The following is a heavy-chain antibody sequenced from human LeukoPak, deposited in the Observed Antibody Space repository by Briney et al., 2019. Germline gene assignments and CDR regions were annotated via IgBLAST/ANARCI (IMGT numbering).Heavy chain of an antibody. D-gene: IGHD3-9*01. CDR1: GYTFTSYY. Sequence: ASVKVSCKASGYTFTSYYMHWVRQAPGQGLEWMGIINPSGGGTSYAQKFQGRVTMTRDTSTSTVYMELSSLRSEDTAVYYCARDGTPLTGYYNWFDPWGQGTLVTVSS. CDR3: ARDGTPLTGYYNWFDP. V-gene: IGHV1-46*01. J-gene: IGHJ5*02. CDR2: INPSGGGT.